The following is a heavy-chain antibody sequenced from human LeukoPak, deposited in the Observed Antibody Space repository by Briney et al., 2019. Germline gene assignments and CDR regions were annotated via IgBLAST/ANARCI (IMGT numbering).Heavy chain of an antibody. V-gene: IGHV3-23*01. J-gene: IGHJ4*02. D-gene: IGHD6-19*01. CDR1: GFTFRNYV. CDR3: AKDRAAVGYNY. Sequence: PGGSLRLSCAASGFTFRNYVMTWVRQAPGQGLEWVSAISGSGGGTYYADSVKDRFTISRDNSKNTLYLQMNSLRAEDMAAYYCAKDRAAVGYNYWGQGTLVTVSS. CDR2: ISGSGGGT.